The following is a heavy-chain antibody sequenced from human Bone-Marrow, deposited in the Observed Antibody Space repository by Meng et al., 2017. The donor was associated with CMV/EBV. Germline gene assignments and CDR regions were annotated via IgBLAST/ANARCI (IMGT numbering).Heavy chain of an antibody. J-gene: IGHJ6*02. CDR2: IKQDGSQK. V-gene: IGHV3-7*01. Sequence: GESLKISCAASGFSFNTYWMGWVRQAPGKGLEWVANIKQDGSQKYYVDSLKGRFTISRENAQNSLYLQMNSLRAEDTAVYYCARRDIVVVPAAASGYYYGMDVWGQGTTVTVSS. CDR1: GFSFNTYW. CDR3: ARRDIVVVPAAASGYYYGMDV. D-gene: IGHD2-2*01.